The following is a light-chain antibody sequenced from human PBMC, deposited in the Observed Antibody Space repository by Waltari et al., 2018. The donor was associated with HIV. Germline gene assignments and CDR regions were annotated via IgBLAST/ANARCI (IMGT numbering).Light chain of an antibody. V-gene: IGLV2-14*01. CDR3: SSYTRGNTLV. CDR2: ELK. CDR1: SSDVGGSNH. J-gene: IGLJ3*02. Sequence: QAALTQPASVSGSPGQSITISCTGASSDVGGSNHVSWYQQRPGNAPQLISYELKPRPSGVSNLFSGSKSDTTASLTITGLQSEDEAHYSCSSYTRGNTLVFGGGTKVTVL.